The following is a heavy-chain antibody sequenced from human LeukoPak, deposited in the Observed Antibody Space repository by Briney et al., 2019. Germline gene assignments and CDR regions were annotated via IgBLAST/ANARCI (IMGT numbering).Heavy chain of an antibody. CDR2: ISSSSSYI. J-gene: IGHJ4*02. CDR1: GFTFSNAW. CDR3: ARSASVPGGFYFDY. Sequence: GGSLRLSCAASGFTFSNAWMSWVRQAPGKGLEWVSSISSSSSYIYYADSLKGRFTISRDNAKNSMYLQMNSLRAEDTALYYCARSASVPGGFYFDYWGQGTLVTVSS. D-gene: IGHD3-10*01. V-gene: IGHV3-21*01.